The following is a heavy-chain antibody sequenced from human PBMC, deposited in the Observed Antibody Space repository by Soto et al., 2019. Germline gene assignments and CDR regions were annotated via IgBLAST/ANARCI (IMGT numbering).Heavy chain of an antibody. D-gene: IGHD2-2*01. V-gene: IGHV3-7*01. J-gene: IGHJ6*03. CDR2: IKDDGSEK. Sequence: DVQLVESGGGLVQPGKSLRLSCEGSEIIFSRFVMSWVRQVPGKRLEWVASIKDDGSEKYYSDSVKGRFIISRDNARNSLYPQMSRLRAEDTSVYFCVRVPLAIEGRHYYYYHIDVWGKGTTVTVSS. CDR3: VRVPLAIEGRHYYYYHIDV. CDR1: EIIFSRFV.